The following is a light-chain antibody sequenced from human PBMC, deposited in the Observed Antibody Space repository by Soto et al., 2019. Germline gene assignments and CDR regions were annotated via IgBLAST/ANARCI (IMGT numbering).Light chain of an antibody. CDR1: NSDIGASNS. Sequence: QSALTQPPSASGSPGQSVTISCAGSNSDIGASNSVSWYQQHPGKAPKLMIYEVSNRPSGVSNRFSGSKSGNMASLTISGLQAEDEADYYCSSYTSSFYVFGTGTKLTVL. V-gene: IGLV2-14*01. CDR3: SSYTSSFYV. J-gene: IGLJ1*01. CDR2: EVS.